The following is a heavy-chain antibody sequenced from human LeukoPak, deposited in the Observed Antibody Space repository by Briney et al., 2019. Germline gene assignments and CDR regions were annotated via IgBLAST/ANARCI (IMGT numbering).Heavy chain of an antibody. D-gene: IGHD3-9*01. CDR2: IYYSGST. Sequence: PSETLSLTCTVSGGSISSGDYYWSWIRQPPGKGLEWIGYIYYSGSTYYNPSLKSRVTISVDTSKNQFSLKLSSVTAADTAVYYCAREAYYDILTEENWFDPWGQGTLVTVSS. CDR3: AREAYYDILTEENWFDP. J-gene: IGHJ5*02. CDR1: GGSISSGDYY. V-gene: IGHV4-30-4*01.